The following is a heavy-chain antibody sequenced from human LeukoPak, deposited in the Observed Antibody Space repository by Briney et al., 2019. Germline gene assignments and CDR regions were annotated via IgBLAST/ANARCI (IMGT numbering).Heavy chain of an antibody. J-gene: IGHJ4*02. V-gene: IGHV1-8*01. CDR1: GYTFTSYD. CDR2: MNHNSGNT. D-gene: IGHD5-12*01. Sequence: GASVKVSCKASGYTFTSYDINWVRQATGQGLEWMGWMNHNSGNTGYAQKFQGRVTMTRNTSISTAYMELSSLRSEDTAVYYCARGGYSGYDYYFDYWGQGTLVTVSS. CDR3: ARGGYSGYDYYFDY.